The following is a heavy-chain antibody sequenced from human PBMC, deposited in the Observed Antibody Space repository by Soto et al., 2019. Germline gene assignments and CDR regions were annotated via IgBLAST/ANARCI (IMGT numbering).Heavy chain of an antibody. CDR2: FFYGGMT. D-gene: IGHD3-22*01. Sequence: SEPLSLTCTVRRASFSSNPLFWGWISQTPGKGLDLILLFFYGGMTYYNPSLKSRASISVDTSKSQFSLRLISVTAADTAVYYCATAPETYSPAGYYINHFDPWGQVTLVTDS. CDR1: RASFSSNPLF. J-gene: IGHJ5*02. CDR3: ATAPETYSPAGYYINHFDP. V-gene: IGHV4-39*01.